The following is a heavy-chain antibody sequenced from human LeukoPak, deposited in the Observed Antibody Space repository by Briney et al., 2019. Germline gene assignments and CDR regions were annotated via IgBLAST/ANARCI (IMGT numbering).Heavy chain of an antibody. CDR2: ISGSGGNT. D-gene: IGHD2-2*01. J-gene: IGHJ3*01. Sequence: GGSLRLSCAASGFTFSSYAMTWVRQGPGKGLEWVSTISGSGGNTYYADSVKGRFTISRDNTMNPVYLQMNSPRADATAVYHCAKDISTGIRMPDAFELWGQGTMVTVSS. V-gene: IGHV3-23*01. CDR3: AKDISTGIRMPDAFEL. CDR1: GFTFSSYA.